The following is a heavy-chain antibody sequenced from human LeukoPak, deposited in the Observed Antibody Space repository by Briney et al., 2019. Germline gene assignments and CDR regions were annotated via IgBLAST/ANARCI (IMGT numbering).Heavy chain of an antibody. CDR3: ARPDCSGGGCYLVPY. CDR2: IDPSDSYT. CDR1: GYSFTSYW. D-gene: IGHD2-15*01. V-gene: IGHV5-10-1*01. J-gene: IGHJ4*02. Sequence: GESLKISCKGSGYSFTSYWINWVRQMPEKGLEWMGRIDPSDSYTDYSPSFQGHVTTSADKSITTAYLQWSSLEASDTAMYYCARPDCSGGGCYLVPYWGQGTLVTVSS.